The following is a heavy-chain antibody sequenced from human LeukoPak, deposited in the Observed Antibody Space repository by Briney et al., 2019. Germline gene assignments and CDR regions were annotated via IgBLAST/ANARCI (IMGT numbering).Heavy chain of an antibody. D-gene: IGHD1-26*01. V-gene: IGHV4-61*02. CDR2: IYTSGST. J-gene: IGHJ4*02. CDR1: GGSISSGSYY. Sequence: SQTLSLTCTVSGGSISSGSYYWSWIRQPAGKGLEWIGRIYTSGSTNYNPSLKSRVTISVDTSKNQFSLKLSSVTAADTAVYYCAAVKRELLFDYWGQGTLVTVSS. CDR3: AAVKRELLFDY.